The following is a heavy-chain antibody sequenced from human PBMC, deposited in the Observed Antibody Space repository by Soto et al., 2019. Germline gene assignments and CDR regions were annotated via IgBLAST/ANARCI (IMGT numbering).Heavy chain of an antibody. Sequence: SETLSLTCAVYGGSFSGYYWSWLRQPPGKGLEWIGEINHSGSTNYNPSLKSRVTISVDTSKNQFSLKLSSVTAADTAVYYCARWRGIMITFGGVSTFDYWGQGTLVTVSS. CDR1: GGSFSGYY. CDR2: INHSGST. V-gene: IGHV4-34*01. CDR3: ARWRGIMITFGGVSTFDY. J-gene: IGHJ4*02. D-gene: IGHD3-16*01.